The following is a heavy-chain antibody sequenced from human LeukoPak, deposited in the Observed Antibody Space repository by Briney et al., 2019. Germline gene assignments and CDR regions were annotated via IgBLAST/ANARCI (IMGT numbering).Heavy chain of an antibody. CDR3: AREDSWYYYGSGSYPD. J-gene: IGHJ4*02. CDR1: GFTFSSYA. V-gene: IGHV3-23*01. Sequence: GGSLRLSCAASGFTFSSYAMNCVRQAPLQGLEWVSGMSGSGAGTNCADSVKGRFTISRDNSKNTLYLQMNSLRAEDTAVYYCAREDSWYYYGSGSYPDWGQGTLVTVSS. D-gene: IGHD3-10*01. CDR2: MSGSGAGT.